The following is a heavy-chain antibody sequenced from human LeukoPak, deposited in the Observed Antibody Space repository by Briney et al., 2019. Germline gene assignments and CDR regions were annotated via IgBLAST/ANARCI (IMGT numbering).Heavy chain of an antibody. CDR1: GFTFSILD. CDR2: ISGNGGRT. Sequence: PGGSLRLPCAASGFTFSILDMSWVRQAPGKGLEWVSAISGNGGRTYYADSVKGRFTISRDNSKNTLYLQMDSLRAEDTAVYYCAQYDFWSGYSYWGQGTLVTVSS. V-gene: IGHV3-23*01. D-gene: IGHD3-3*01. CDR3: AQYDFWSGYSY. J-gene: IGHJ4*02.